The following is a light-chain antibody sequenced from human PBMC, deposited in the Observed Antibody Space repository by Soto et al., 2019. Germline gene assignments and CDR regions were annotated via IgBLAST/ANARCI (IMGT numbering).Light chain of an antibody. V-gene: IGLV2-8*01. Sequence: QSVLTQPPSASGSPGQSVTIPCTGTKNDIGVYDFVSWYQHHPGKAPRLIIYEVVQRPSGVPDRFSGSKSGNTASLTVSGLQAADEADYFCKSYAGSNTYVFGSGTKVT. CDR2: EVV. J-gene: IGLJ1*01. CDR1: KNDIGVYDF. CDR3: KSYAGSNTYV.